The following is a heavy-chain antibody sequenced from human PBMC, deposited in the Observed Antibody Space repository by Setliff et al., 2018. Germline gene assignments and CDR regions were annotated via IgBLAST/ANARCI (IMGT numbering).Heavy chain of an antibody. J-gene: IGHJ4*02. CDR2: TYYSGNT. Sequence: SEPLSLTCTVSGASVSGNSYYWGWIRQPPGKGLEWIASTYYSGNTYYNPSLKSRVTISVDTSKNQFSLKLTSVTAADTAVYYCARAPRYFDPTGSYFDFWGQGTLVTVSS. V-gene: IGHV4-39*07. D-gene: IGHD3-22*01. CDR3: ARAPRYFDPTGSYFDF. CDR1: GASVSGNSYY.